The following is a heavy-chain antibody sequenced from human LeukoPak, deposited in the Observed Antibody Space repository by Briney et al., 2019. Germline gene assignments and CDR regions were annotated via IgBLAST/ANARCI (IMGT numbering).Heavy chain of an antibody. V-gene: IGHV3-21*01. D-gene: IGHD6-6*01. CDR3: ASLSARPGDY. Sequence: KPGGSLRPSCAASGFTFSSYSMNWVRQAPGKGLEWVSSISSSSSYIYYADSVKGRFTISRDNAKNSLHLQMNSLRAEDTAVYYCASLSARPGDYWGQGTLVTVSS. CDR1: GFTFSSYS. J-gene: IGHJ4*02. CDR2: ISSSSSYI.